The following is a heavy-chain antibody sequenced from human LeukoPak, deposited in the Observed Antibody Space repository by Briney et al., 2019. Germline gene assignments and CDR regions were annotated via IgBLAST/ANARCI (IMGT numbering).Heavy chain of an antibody. CDR1: GGTFSSYA. CDR3: ARAIVATILHDAFDI. V-gene: IGHV1-69*01. Sequence: ASVKVSCKASGGTFSSYAISWVRQAPGQGLEWMGGIIPIFGTANYAQKFQGRVTITADESTSTAYMELSSLRSEDTAVYYCARAIVATILHDAFDIWGQGTMVTVSS. J-gene: IGHJ3*02. CDR2: IIPIFGTA. D-gene: IGHD5-12*01.